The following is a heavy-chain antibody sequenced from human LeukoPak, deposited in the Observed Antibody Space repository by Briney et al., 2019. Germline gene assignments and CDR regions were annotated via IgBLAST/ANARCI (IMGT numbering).Heavy chain of an antibody. CDR1: GGSIGSSY. D-gene: IGHD5-12*01. V-gene: IGHV4-59*01. CDR3: ARGVDIVATLFDY. CDR2: IYYSGST. J-gene: IGHJ4*02. Sequence: SETLSLTCTVSGGSIGSSYWSWIRQPPGTGLEWIGYIYYSGSTRYNPSLKSRVTISVDTSKNQFSLKLSSVTAADTAVYYCARGVDIVATLFDYWGQGTLVTVSS.